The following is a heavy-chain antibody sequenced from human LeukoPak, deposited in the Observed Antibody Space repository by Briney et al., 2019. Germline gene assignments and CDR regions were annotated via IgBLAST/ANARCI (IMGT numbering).Heavy chain of an antibody. CDR1: GYTFNGYY. CDR2: INPNSGDT. D-gene: IGHD6-19*01. J-gene: IGHJ4*02. CDR3: ATSSGWKSNIDC. V-gene: IGHV1-2*02. Sequence: GASVKVSCKASGYTFNGYYIHWVRQAPGQGLEWMGWINPNSGDTNYAQKFQGRVTMTRDTSISTAYMELSRLRSDDTAVFYCATSSGWKSNIDCWGQGTLVTVSS.